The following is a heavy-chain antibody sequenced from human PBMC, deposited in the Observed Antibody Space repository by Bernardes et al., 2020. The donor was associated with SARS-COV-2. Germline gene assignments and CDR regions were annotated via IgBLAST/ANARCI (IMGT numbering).Heavy chain of an antibody. J-gene: IGHJ6*02. Sequence: SETLSLTCTVSGGSISSGGYYWSWIRQHPGKGLEWIGYIYYSGSTYYNPSLKSRVTISVDTSKNQFSLKLSSVTAADTAVYYCARDVVVPAAIRPRYYYYYGMDVWGQGTTVTVSS. D-gene: IGHD2-2*01. CDR1: GGSISSGGYY. CDR3: ARDVVVPAAIRPRYYYYYGMDV. CDR2: IYYSGST. V-gene: IGHV4-31*03.